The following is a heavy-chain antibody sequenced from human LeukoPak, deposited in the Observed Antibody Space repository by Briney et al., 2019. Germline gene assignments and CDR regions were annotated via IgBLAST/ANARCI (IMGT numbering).Heavy chain of an antibody. Sequence: SETLSLTCTVSGGSIRSYYWSWIRQPPGKGLEWVGYIYYSGSTNYNPSLMSRVSISVDTSKNQFSLKLSSVTAADTAVYYCARTGSTVTMLYPFDHWGQGTLVTVSS. CDR3: ARTGSTVTMLYPFDH. CDR2: IYYSGST. V-gene: IGHV4-59*01. CDR1: GGSIRSYY. D-gene: IGHD4-17*01. J-gene: IGHJ4*02.